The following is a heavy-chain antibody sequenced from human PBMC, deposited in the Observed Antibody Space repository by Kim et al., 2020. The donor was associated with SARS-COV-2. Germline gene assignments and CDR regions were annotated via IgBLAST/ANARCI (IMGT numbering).Heavy chain of an antibody. V-gene: IGHV4-59*01. CDR2: VYDSVSS. D-gene: IGHD6-13*01. CDR1: GGSINNYY. CDR3: ARTSDSSTWYGRGYVDY. Sequence: SETLSLTCTVSGGSINNYYWSWIRQPPGKGLEWVGYVYDSVSSTYNPSLKSRATISVDTSKNQFSLRLSSVTAADTAMYYCARTSDSSTWYGRGYVDYWG. J-gene: IGHJ4*03.